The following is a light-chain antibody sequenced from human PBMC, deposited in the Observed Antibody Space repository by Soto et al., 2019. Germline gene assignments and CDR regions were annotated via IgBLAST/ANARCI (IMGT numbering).Light chain of an antibody. CDR2: EVS. CDR1: SSDVGSYNL. Sequence: QSALTQPASVSGSPGQSITISCTGTSSDVGSYNLVSWYRQHPGKVPKLMIYEVSKRPSGISNRFSGSKSGNKASLTISGLQAEDEADYYCCSYAGSRVVFGGGTQLTVL. J-gene: IGLJ2*01. CDR3: CSYAGSRVV. V-gene: IGLV2-23*02.